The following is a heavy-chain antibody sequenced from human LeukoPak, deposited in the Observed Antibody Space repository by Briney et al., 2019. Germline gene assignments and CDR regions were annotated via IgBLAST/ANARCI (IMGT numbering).Heavy chain of an antibody. CDR2: LHPSGAT. J-gene: IGHJ4*02. CDR1: GDSISNYY. V-gene: IGHV4-4*07. Sequence: SETLSLTCTVSGDSISNYYWSWIRQPAGKGLEWIGRLHPSGATNYNPSLKSRITMSLDTSKNQFSLKLSSVTAADTAVYYCASRGVDTAMVTGYWGQGTLVTVSS. D-gene: IGHD5-18*01. CDR3: ASRGVDTAMVTGY.